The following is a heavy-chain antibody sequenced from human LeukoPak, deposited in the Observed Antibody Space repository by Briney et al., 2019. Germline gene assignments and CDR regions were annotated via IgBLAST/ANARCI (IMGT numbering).Heavy chain of an antibody. J-gene: IGHJ4*02. V-gene: IGHV3-23*01. CDR3: AKDGTLWSGAYYFDN. D-gene: IGHD3-10*02. CDR2: ISGSGSRT. CDR1: GFTFTNYA. Sequence: GGSLRLSCAASGFTFTNYAMSWVRQAPGKGLGWVSAISGSGSRTYYADSVKGRFTISRDNSKNTLSLQMSWLRAEDTAVYYCAKDGTLWSGAYYFDNWGQGTLVTVSS.